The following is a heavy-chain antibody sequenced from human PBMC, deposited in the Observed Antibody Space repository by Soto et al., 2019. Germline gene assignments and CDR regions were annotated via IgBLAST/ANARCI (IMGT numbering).Heavy chain of an antibody. J-gene: IGHJ4*02. Sequence: GGSLRLSCAASGFTFSSYGMSWVRQAPGKGLEWVAGIPVIGERRYYADSVKGRFTISRDNAKNTLYLQMNSLRVEDAAVYFCAREGDRYGTVCFDSWGQGTLVTVST. CDR2: IPVIGERR. CDR3: AREGDRYGTVCFDS. CDR1: GFTFSSYG. V-gene: IGHV3-23*01. D-gene: IGHD1-1*01.